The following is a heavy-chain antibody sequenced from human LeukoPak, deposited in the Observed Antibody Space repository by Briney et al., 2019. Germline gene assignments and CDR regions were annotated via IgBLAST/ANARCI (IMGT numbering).Heavy chain of an antibody. V-gene: IGHV1-46*01. CDR2: INPSGGST. D-gene: IGHD2-15*01. CDR1: GYTFTSYY. J-gene: IGHJ4*02. Sequence: GASVTVSCKASGYTFTSYYMHWVRQAPGQGLEWMGIINPSGGSTSYAQKFQGRVTMTRDTSTSTVYMELSSLRSEGTAVYYCARGDCSGGSCYRFDYWGQGTLVTVSS. CDR3: ARGDCSGGSCYRFDY.